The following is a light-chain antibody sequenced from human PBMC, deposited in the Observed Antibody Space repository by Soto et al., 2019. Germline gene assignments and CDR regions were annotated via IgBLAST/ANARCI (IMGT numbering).Light chain of an antibody. CDR2: DVS. V-gene: IGLV2-14*01. CDR3: SSYTSSSTPLYV. J-gene: IGLJ1*01. CDR1: SSDVGGYNY. Sequence: QSVLTQPASVSGSPGQSITISCTGTSSDVGGYNYVSWYQQHPGKAPKLMIYDVSNRPSGVSNRFSGSKSGNTASLTISGLQAEDDADYYCSSYTSSSTPLYVFGTVTEVTVL.